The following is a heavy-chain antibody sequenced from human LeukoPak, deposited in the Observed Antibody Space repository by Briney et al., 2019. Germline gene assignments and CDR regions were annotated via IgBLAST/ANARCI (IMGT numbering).Heavy chain of an antibody. J-gene: IGHJ3*02. D-gene: IGHD3-22*01. Sequence: ASVKVSCKASGYTFTSYDINWVRQATGQGLEWMGWMNPNSGNTGYAQKFQGRVTITRNTSISTAYMELSSLRSEDTAVYYCARAPGYYDSSGYYGLLNAFDIWGQGTMVTVSS. CDR1: GYTFTSYD. CDR2: MNPNSGNT. V-gene: IGHV1-8*03. CDR3: ARAPGYYDSSGYYGLLNAFDI.